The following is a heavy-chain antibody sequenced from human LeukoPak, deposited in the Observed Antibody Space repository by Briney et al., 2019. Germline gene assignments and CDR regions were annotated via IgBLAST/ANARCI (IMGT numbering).Heavy chain of an antibody. Sequence: GGSLRLSCAGSGFIFSNYGMHWVRQAPGKGLEWVSAISGSGGSTYYADSVKGRFTISRDNSKNTLYLQMNSLRAEDTAVYYCAKDLRYFDLWGRGTLVTVSS. CDR2: ISGSGGST. J-gene: IGHJ2*01. CDR1: GFIFSNYG. V-gene: IGHV3-23*01. CDR3: AKDLRYFDL.